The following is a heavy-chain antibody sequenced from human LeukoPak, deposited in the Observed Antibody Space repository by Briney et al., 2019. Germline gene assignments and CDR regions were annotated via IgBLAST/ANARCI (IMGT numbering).Heavy chain of an antibody. Sequence: GASVKVSCKASGYTFTGCYMHWVRQAPGQGLEWMGRINPNSGGTNYEQKFQGRVTMTRDTSISTAYMELSRLRSDDTAVYYCARAGTTVVTSPGAFDIWGQGTMVTVSS. CDR3: ARAGTTVVTSPGAFDI. CDR1: GYTFTGCY. J-gene: IGHJ3*02. D-gene: IGHD4-23*01. V-gene: IGHV1-2*06. CDR2: INPNSGGT.